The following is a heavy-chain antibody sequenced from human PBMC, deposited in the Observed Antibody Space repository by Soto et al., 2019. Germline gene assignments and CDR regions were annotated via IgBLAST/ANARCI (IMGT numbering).Heavy chain of an antibody. CDR2: IKSKTDGGTT. J-gene: IGHJ5*02. V-gene: IGHV3-15*01. D-gene: IGHD3-3*01. CDR1: GFTFSNAL. Sequence: EVQLVESGGGLVKPGGSLRLSCAASGFTFSNALMSWVRQAPGKGLEWVGRIKSKTDGGTTDYAAPVKGRFTISRDDSKNTLYLQMNSLKTEDTAVYYWTTGLTIFGVVIDPWGQGTMVTVSS. CDR3: TTGLTIFGVVIDP.